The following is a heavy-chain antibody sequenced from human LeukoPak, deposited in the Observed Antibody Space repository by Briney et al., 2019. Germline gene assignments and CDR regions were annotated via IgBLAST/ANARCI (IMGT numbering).Heavy chain of an antibody. J-gene: IGHJ4*02. V-gene: IGHV1-2*02. Sequence: ASVKVSCKASGYTFTGHYIHWVRQAPGQGLEWMGWINPKNAATNYGQRFQGRVTMTRDTSTGTVYMELNTLRSDDTAVYYCARTLYISAAPGGFDYWGQGALVTVSS. CDR1: GYTFTGHY. CDR3: ARTLYISAAPGGFDY. D-gene: IGHD6-13*01. CDR2: INPKNAAT.